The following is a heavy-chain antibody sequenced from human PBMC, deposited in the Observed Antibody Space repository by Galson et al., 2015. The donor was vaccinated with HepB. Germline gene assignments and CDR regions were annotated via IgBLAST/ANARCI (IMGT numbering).Heavy chain of an antibody. CDR3: ARDGRIFGVGYFDY. D-gene: IGHD3-3*02. Sequence: SLRLSCAASGFTFSSYGTHWVRQAPGKGLEWVAVIWYDGSNKYYADSVKGRFTISRDNSKNALYLQMNSLRAEDTAVYYCARDGRIFGVGYFDYWGQGTLVTVSS. J-gene: IGHJ4*02. V-gene: IGHV3-33*01. CDR2: IWYDGSNK. CDR1: GFTFSSYG.